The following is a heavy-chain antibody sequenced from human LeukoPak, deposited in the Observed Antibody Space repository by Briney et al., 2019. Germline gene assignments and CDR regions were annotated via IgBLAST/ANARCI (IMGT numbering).Heavy chain of an antibody. CDR2: INANSGGT. V-gene: IGHV1-2*02. CDR3: AREPPVPAARMSDDY. J-gene: IGHJ4*02. Sequence: RASVTVSCKVSGHSLNEISMYRLRQAPGKGLEWMGWINANSGGTNYAQKFQGRATMTRDTSISTAYMELSRLRSDDTAVYYCAREPPVPAARMSDDYWGQGTLVTVSS. CDR1: GHSLNEIS. D-gene: IGHD2-2*01.